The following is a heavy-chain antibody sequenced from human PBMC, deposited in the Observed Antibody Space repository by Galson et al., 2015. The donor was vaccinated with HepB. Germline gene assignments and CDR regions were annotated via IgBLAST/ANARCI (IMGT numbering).Heavy chain of an antibody. CDR1: GLTFSSSE. J-gene: IGHJ6*02. Sequence: SLRLSCAASGLTFSSSEMNWVRQAPGKGLEWVALISNDGSSKYYADSVRGRFTISRDNSNNMLFLQMNSLRAEDTAVYYCARDRFVVVPAAMHPRGAVYYYYSMDVWGQGTTVTVSS. D-gene: IGHD2-2*01. CDR2: ISNDGSSK. V-gene: IGHV3-30-3*01. CDR3: ARDRFVVVPAAMHPRGAVYYYYSMDV.